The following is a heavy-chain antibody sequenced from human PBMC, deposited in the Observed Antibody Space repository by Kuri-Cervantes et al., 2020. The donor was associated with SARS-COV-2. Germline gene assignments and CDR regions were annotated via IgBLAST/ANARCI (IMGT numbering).Heavy chain of an antibody. CDR1: GFTFSSYS. J-gene: IGHJ4*02. D-gene: IGHD7-27*01. CDR2: IISSSSTI. Sequence: GGSLRLSCAASGFTFSSYSMNWVRQAPGKGLEWVSYIISSSSTIYYADSLKGRFTISRDNAKNSLYLQMNSLRAEDTAVYYCGRVGWGSPFDYWGQGTLVHGSS. CDR3: GRVGWGSPFDY. V-gene: IGHV3-48*01.